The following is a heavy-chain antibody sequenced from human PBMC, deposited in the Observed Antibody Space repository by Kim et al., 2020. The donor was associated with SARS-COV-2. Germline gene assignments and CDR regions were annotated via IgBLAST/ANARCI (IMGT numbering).Heavy chain of an antibody. Sequence: GGSLRLSCAASEFTFSSYAMSWVRQAPGKGLEWVSGISTGGASTYYADSVKGRFTISRDNSKNTLYLQMNSLRVEDTAVYYCAKHHGSYRTDFDYWGQGTLVTVSS. J-gene: IGHJ4*02. V-gene: IGHV3-23*01. CDR2: ISTGGAST. CDR3: AKHHGSYRTDFDY. D-gene: IGHD1-26*01. CDR1: EFTFSSYA.